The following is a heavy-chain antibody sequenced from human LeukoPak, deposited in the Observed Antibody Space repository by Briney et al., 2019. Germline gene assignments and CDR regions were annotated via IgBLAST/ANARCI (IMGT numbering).Heavy chain of an antibody. D-gene: IGHD3-22*01. CDR1: GDSISNSY. CDR2: IYYIGST. V-gene: IGHV4-59*01. Sequence: SETLSLTCTVSGDSISNSYWSWIRQPPGKGLEWIGYIYYIGSTNYNPSLRSRLTMSVDTSKNQFSLRLSSVIAADTAVYYCARYYDSTGSFDYWGQGTLVTVSS. J-gene: IGHJ4*02. CDR3: ARYYDSTGSFDY.